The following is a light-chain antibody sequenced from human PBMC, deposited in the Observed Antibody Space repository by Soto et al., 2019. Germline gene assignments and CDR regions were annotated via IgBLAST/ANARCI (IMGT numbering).Light chain of an antibody. CDR2: DAS. CDR1: QSIGRW. J-gene: IGKJ2*01. Sequence: DIQMTQSPSTLSAFVGDRVTITCRASQSIGRWLAWYQQKPGKAPKLLIYDASSLESGVPSRFSGSGSGTDFTLTISSLEPEDFAVYYCQQRTTFGQGTKLEI. CDR3: QQRTT. V-gene: IGKV1-5*01.